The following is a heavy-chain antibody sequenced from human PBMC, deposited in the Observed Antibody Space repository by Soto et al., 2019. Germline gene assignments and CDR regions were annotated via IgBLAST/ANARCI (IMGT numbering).Heavy chain of an antibody. D-gene: IGHD4-17*01. CDR2: IYSGGST. CDR3: ARDRRTTVVRSTVH. J-gene: IGHJ4*02. V-gene: IGHV3-66*01. Sequence: EVQLVESGGGLVQPGGSLRLSCAASGFTVSSNYMSWVRQAPGKGLEWVSVIYSGGSTYYADSVKGRFTISRDNSKNTLYLQMNSLRAEDTAVYYCARDRRTTVVRSTVHWGQGTLVTVSS. CDR1: GFTVSSNY.